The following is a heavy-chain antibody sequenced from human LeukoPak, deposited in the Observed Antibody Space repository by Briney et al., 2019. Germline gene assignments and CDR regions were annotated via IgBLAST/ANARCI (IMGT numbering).Heavy chain of an antibody. Sequence: KTSETLSLTCTISGGSVSDYYWSWIRQSPGKGLEWIGYIYYTGSTNYNPSLKSRVTISVDTSKNQFSLKLSSVTAADTAVYYCARDYGDYDGKYYYYYMDVWGKGTTVTVSS. J-gene: IGHJ6*03. D-gene: IGHD4-17*01. CDR3: ARDYGDYDGKYYYYYMDV. V-gene: IGHV4-59*02. CDR1: GGSVSDYY. CDR2: IYYTGST.